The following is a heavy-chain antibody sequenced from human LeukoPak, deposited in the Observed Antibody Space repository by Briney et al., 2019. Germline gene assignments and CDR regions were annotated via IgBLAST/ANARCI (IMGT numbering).Heavy chain of an antibody. V-gene: IGHV4-34*01. D-gene: IGHD1-1*01. CDR2: INHSGST. CDR3: ARGNWNDVLFGAFDI. Sequence: PSETLSLTCAVYGGSFSGYYWSWIRQPPGKGPEWIGEINHSGSTNYNPSLKSRVTISVDTSKNQFSLKLSSVTAADTAVYYCARGNWNDVLFGAFDIWGQGTMVTVSS. CDR1: GGSFSGYY. J-gene: IGHJ3*02.